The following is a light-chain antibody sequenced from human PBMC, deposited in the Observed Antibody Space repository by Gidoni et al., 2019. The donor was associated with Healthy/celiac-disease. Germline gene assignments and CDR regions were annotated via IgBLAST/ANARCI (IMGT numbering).Light chain of an antibody. CDR1: QSISGL. J-gene: IGKJ1*01. CDR2: DAS. CDR3: QQYNSYWT. V-gene: IGKV1-5*01. Sequence: DIQMTQSPSTLSASVGDRVTITCRASQSISGLLAWYQQKPGKAPKLLIYDASSLESGVPSRFSGSGSGTEFALTISSLQPDDFATYYCQQYNSYWTFGQGTKVEIK.